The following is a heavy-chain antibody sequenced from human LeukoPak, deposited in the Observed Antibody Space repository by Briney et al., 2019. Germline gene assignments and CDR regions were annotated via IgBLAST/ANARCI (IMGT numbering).Heavy chain of an antibody. CDR3: ARNQLLSRYYFDY. Sequence: GGSLILSCAASGFTFSNYWMSWVRQAPGKGLEWVANIKQDGSEKFYVDSVKGRFTISRDNAKNSLYLQMNSLRAEDTAVYYCARNQLLSRYYFDYWGQGTLVTVSS. D-gene: IGHD2-2*01. J-gene: IGHJ4*02. CDR2: IKQDGSEK. V-gene: IGHV3-7*01. CDR1: GFTFSNYW.